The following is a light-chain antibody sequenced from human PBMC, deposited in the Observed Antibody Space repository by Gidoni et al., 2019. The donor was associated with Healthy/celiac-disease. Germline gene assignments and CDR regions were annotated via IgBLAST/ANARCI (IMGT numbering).Light chain of an antibody. CDR3: QVWDSSTYV. J-gene: IGLJ1*01. CDR1: NIGSKN. V-gene: IGLV3-9*01. Sequence: SYELTQPLSVSVARGQTARITCGGNNIGSKNVHWYQQKPGQAPVLVIYRDSNRPSGIPERFSGSNSGNTATLTISRAQAGDEADYYCQVWDSSTYVFGTGTKVTV. CDR2: RDS.